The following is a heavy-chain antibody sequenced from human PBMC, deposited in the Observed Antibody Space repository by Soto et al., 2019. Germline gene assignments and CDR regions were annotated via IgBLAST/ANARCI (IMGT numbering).Heavy chain of an antibody. Sequence: LSLTCTVSGGSISSGGYYWSWIRQHPGKGLEWIGYIYYSGSTYYNPSLKRRVTISVDTSKNQFSLKLSSVTAADTAVYYCARDTRSTIFGVVSIQYYYGMDVWGQGTTVTVSS. CDR2: IYYSGST. D-gene: IGHD3-3*01. CDR1: GGSISSGGYY. V-gene: IGHV4-31*03. J-gene: IGHJ6*02. CDR3: ARDTRSTIFGVVSIQYYYGMDV.